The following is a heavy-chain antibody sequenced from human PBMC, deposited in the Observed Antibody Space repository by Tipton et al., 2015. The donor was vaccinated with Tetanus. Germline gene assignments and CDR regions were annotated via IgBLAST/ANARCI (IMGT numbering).Heavy chain of an antibody. Sequence: LRLSCAVSGVSMRNGGFSWSWIRQPPGKGLEWIGYIYRTGGSYYNPSLKSRVTMSVDLSKNQFSLKLSSVTAADTAVYYCARAPYSSPGKYYFDYWGQGTLVTVSS. CDR1: GVSMRNGGFS. D-gene: IGHD4-11*01. CDR2: IYRTGGS. J-gene: IGHJ4*02. V-gene: IGHV4-30-2*01. CDR3: ARAPYSSPGKYYFDY.